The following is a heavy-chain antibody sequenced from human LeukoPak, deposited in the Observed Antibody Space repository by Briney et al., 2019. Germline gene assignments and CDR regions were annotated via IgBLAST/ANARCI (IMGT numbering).Heavy chain of an antibody. V-gene: IGHV4-31*03. Sequence: SETLSLTCTVSGGSISSGGYYWSWIRQHPGKGLEWIGYIYYSGSTYYNPSLKSRVTISVDTSKNQFSLKLSSVTAADTAVYYCARVTPDYYDSSGSPYYFDYWGQGTLVTVSS. D-gene: IGHD3-22*01. CDR3: ARVTPDYYDSSGSPYYFDY. CDR2: IYYSGST. CDR1: GGSISSGGYY. J-gene: IGHJ4*02.